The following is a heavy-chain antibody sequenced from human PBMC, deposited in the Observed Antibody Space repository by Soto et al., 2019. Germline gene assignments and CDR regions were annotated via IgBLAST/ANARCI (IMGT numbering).Heavy chain of an antibody. J-gene: IGHJ4*01. V-gene: IGHV4-59*12. CDR2: ISYSGST. Sequence: SETLSLTCTVSSDSISSYYWSWIRQPPGKRLEWIGYISYSGSTDYNPSLKSRVTISGDTSKNQFSLRLNSVTAADTAVYYCARSGYGSSDFDHWGQGTLVTVSS. CDR3: ARSGYGSSDFDH. D-gene: IGHD6-13*01. CDR1: SDSISSYY.